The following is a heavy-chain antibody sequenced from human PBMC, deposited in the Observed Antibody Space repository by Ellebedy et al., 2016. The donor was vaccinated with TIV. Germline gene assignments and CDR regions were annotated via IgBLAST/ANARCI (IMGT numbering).Heavy chain of an antibody. Sequence: MPSETLSLTCTVSGGSITSGSYYWSWIRQHPGKGLECIGYIYYSGSTSYNPSLKSRVTMSVDTSKNQFSLKLTSVTAADTAVYYCARKGYYYGSGSQNNWFDPWGQGTLVTVSS. V-gene: IGHV4-31*03. CDR3: ARKGYYYGSGSQNNWFDP. D-gene: IGHD3-10*01. J-gene: IGHJ5*02. CDR1: GGSITSGSYY. CDR2: IYYSGST.